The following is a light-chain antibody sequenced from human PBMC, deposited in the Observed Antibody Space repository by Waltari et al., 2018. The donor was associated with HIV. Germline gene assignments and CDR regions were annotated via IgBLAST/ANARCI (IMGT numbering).Light chain of an antibody. CDR2: DAS. J-gene: IGKJ3*01. V-gene: IGKV1-39*01. Sequence: DIQMTQSPSSLSASVEDSVTITCRASQTVNNKLNWYQQKPGEAPKVVIYDASTLESGVPSRFRGGGSRTDFTLTITSLQLDDFATYFCQQSFSYPLTFGPGTKVDI. CDR1: QTVNNK. CDR3: QQSFSYPLT.